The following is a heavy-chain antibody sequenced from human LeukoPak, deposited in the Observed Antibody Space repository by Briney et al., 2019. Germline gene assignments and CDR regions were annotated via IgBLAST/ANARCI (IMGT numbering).Heavy chain of an antibody. D-gene: IGHD3-22*01. J-gene: IGHJ4*02. V-gene: IGHV1-18*01. CDR1: RYTFTSDG. CDR2: ISAYNGNT. CDR3: ARGRGYYYDSSGYYAGSYEFSY. Sequence: ASVWVSCKASRYTFTSDGISWGRQAPGQGLEWMGWISAYNGNTNYAQKLQGRVTMTTDTSTSTAYMELRSLRYDDTAVYYCARGRGYYYDSSGYYAGSYEFSYWGQGTLGTVSA.